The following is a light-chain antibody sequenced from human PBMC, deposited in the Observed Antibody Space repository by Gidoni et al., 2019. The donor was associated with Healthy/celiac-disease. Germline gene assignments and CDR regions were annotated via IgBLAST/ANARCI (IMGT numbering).Light chain of an antibody. Sequence: RVTISCSGSSSNIGSNTVNWYQQLPGTAPKLLIYSNNQRPSGGPDRFSGSKSGTSASLAISGLQSEDEADYYCAAWDDSLNGSWVFGGGTKLTVL. J-gene: IGLJ3*02. CDR2: SNN. CDR3: AAWDDSLNGSWV. CDR1: SSNIGSNT. V-gene: IGLV1-44*01.